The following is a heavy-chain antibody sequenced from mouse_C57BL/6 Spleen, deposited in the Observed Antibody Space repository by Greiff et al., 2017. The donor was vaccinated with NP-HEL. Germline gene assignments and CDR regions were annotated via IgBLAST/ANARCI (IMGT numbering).Heavy chain of an antibody. CDR1: GYTFTSYW. J-gene: IGHJ3*01. CDR3: ARRMFAY. Sequence: QVQLQQPGAELVMPGASVKLSCKASGYTFTSYWMHWVKQRPGQGLEWIGEIDPSDSYTNYNQKFKGKSTLTVDKSSSTAYMQLSSLTSEDSAVYYCARRMFAYWGQGTLVTVSA. V-gene: IGHV1-69*01. CDR2: IDPSDSYT.